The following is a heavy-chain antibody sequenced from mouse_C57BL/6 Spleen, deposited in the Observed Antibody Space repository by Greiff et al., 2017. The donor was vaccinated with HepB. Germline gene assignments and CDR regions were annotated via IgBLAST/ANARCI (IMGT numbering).Heavy chain of an antibody. D-gene: IGHD1-1*01. CDR3: ARSQVITTVVATGATDAMDY. CDR2: IDPSDSYT. V-gene: IGHV1-69*01. CDR1: GYTFTSYW. J-gene: IGHJ4*01. Sequence: QVQLQQPGAELVMPGASVKLSCKASGYTFTSYWMHWVKQRPGQGLEWIGEIDPSDSYTNYKQKFKGKSTLTVDKSSSTAYMQLSSLTSEDSAVYYCARSQVITTVVATGATDAMDYWGQGTSVTGSS.